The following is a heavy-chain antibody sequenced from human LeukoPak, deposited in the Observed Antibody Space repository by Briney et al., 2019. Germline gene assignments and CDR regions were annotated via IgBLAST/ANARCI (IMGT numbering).Heavy chain of an antibody. V-gene: IGHV4-39*01. J-gene: IGHJ5*02. D-gene: IGHD3-22*01. CDR1: GGSISSSSYY. Sequence: NPSETLSLTCTVSGGSISSSSYYWGWIRQPPGKGLEWIGSIYYSGSTYYNPSLKSRVTISVDTSKNQFSLKLSSVTAADTAVYYCARRSSWDSSGYYLPWGQGTLVTVSS. CDR2: IYYSGST. CDR3: ARRSSWDSSGYYLP.